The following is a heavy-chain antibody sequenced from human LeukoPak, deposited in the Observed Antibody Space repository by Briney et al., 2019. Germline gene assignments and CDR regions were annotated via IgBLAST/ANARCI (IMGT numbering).Heavy chain of an antibody. Sequence: GESLRLSCAASGFTFSDYYMSWIRQAPGKGLEWVSYISSSGGTIYYADSVKGRFTISRDNAKNSLYLQMNSLRAEDTAVYYCARDRQYYYDSSGWNDAFDIWGQGTMVTVSS. J-gene: IGHJ3*02. CDR3: ARDRQYYYDSSGWNDAFDI. CDR1: GFTFSDYY. V-gene: IGHV3-11*01. D-gene: IGHD3-22*01. CDR2: ISSSGGTI.